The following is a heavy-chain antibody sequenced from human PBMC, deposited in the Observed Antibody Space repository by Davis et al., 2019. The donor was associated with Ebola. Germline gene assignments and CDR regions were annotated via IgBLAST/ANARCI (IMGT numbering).Heavy chain of an antibody. CDR1: GFTFSSYW. CDR2: INSDGSST. Sequence: GESLKISCAASGFTFSSYWMHWVRQAPGKGLVWVSRINSDGSSTSYADSVKGRFTISRDNAKNTLYLQMNSLRVEDTAVYYCTTGEYDSSGYFDYWGQGTLVTVSS. V-gene: IGHV3-74*01. D-gene: IGHD3-22*01. CDR3: TTGEYDSSGYFDY. J-gene: IGHJ4*02.